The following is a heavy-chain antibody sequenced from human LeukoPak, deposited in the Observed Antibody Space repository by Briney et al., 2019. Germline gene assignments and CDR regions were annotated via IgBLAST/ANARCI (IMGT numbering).Heavy chain of an antibody. Sequence: GGSLRLSCAASGFTFSSYGMHWVRQAPGKGLEWVAVIWYDGSNKDYADSVKGRFTISRDNFKNTLYLQMNSLRAEDTAVYYCARDGFTMIVVGWYFDLWGRGTLVTVSS. J-gene: IGHJ2*01. CDR3: ARDGFTMIVVGWYFDL. CDR1: GFTFSSYG. D-gene: IGHD3-22*01. CDR2: IWYDGSNK. V-gene: IGHV3-33*01.